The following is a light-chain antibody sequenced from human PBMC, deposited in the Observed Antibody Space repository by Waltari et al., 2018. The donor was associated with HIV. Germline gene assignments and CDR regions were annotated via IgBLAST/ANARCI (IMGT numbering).Light chain of an antibody. V-gene: IGKV3D-7*01. J-gene: IGKJ4*01. CDR3: HQDDELPLT. CDR2: DTS. CDR1: QSVSSDF. Sequence: EIVMTQSPATLSLSPGERATLSCRASQSVSSDFLSWYQQKPGQAPRLLIYDTSVRATGTPARFSGSGSGTDFTLTISSLQPEDCAVYFCHQDDELPLTFGGGTKVEI.